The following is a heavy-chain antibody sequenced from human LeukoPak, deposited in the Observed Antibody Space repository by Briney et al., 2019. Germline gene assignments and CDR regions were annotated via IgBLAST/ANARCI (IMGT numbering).Heavy chain of an antibody. V-gene: IGHV3-23*01. J-gene: IGHJ4*02. Sequence: WGSLRLSCAASGFTFTSFAMSWVRQVPGKGLECVSTISRSGVATYYANSVKGRFTISRDNSKNTVYLQMNSLRAEDTAIYYCAKHSHDGSAPYYDVELDYWGQGTLVTVSS. D-gene: IGHD3-22*01. CDR3: AKHSHDGSAPYYDVELDY. CDR2: ISRSGVAT. CDR1: GFTFTSFA.